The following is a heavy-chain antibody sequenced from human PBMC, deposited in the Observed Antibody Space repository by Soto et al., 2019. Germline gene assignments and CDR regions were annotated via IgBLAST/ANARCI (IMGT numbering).Heavy chain of an antibody. CDR2: IDLSESYT. J-gene: IGHJ4*02. V-gene: IGHV5-10-1*01. Sequence: GESLKVAGKVSGYSFASQWISGVLQVPGKGQEWMGRIDLSESYTTYNPSFQGHVTFSADKSITTAYLQWRSLEASDTATYYCATQGLTTYYFGYWGQGTLVTVSS. CDR1: GYSFASQW. CDR3: ATQGLTTYYFGY.